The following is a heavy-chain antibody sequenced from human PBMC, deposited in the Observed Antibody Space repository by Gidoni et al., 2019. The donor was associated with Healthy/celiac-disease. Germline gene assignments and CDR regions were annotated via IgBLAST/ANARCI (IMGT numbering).Heavy chain of an antibody. CDR2: INHRGST. V-gene: IGHV4-34*01. Sequence: AIYGGSFSGYYWSWIRQPPGKGLEWIVEINHRGSTNYNPSLKSRVTISVDTSKNQFSLKLSSVTAADTAVYYCARGTLGDSPDAWGQGTLVTVSS. CDR1: GGSFSGYY. D-gene: IGHD4-17*01. J-gene: IGHJ4*02. CDR3: ARGTLGDSPDA.